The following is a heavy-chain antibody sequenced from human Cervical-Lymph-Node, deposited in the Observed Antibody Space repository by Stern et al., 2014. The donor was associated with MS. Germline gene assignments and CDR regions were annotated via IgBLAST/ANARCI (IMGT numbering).Heavy chain of an antibody. CDR3: ATWGAGSSPPLFY. CDR1: GYNLTTFA. CDR2: INTKTGNP. J-gene: IGHJ4*02. D-gene: IGHD6-6*01. V-gene: IGHV7-4-1*02. Sequence: VQLVESGSELKKPGASVKVFCKASGYNLTTFAINWVRQAPGQGLEWMGWINTKTGNPTFAQGFTGRFVVSLDASINTAYLQIISLKAEDSAVYYCATWGAGSSPPLFYWGQGTLVTVSS.